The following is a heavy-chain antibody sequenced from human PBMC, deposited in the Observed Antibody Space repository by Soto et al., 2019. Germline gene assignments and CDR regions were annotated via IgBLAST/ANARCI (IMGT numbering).Heavy chain of an antibody. Sequence: ASVKVSCKASGYTFTGYYMHWVRQAPGQGLEWMGWINPNSGGTNYAQKFQGWVTMTRDTSISTAYMELSGLRSDDTAVYYCARAAVADAFDIWGQGTMVTVSS. CDR1: GYTFTGYY. V-gene: IGHV1-2*04. CDR2: INPNSGGT. J-gene: IGHJ3*02. D-gene: IGHD2-15*01. CDR3: ARAAVADAFDI.